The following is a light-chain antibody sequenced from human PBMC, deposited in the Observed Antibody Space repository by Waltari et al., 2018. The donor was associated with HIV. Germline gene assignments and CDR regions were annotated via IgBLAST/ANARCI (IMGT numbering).Light chain of an antibody. CDR2: VKIDGGY. J-gene: IGLJ2*01. CDR1: SGERTYA. CDR3: QSWGDSVSPLLA. V-gene: IGLV4-69*01. Sequence: QLVLTPSPSASAYLGASVKLTCTLSSGERTYAIAWHPLQPEKAPRFLMKVKIDGGYNKGDGIPDRFSGSSSGTERYLIISSLQSEDEADYYCQSWGDSVSPLLAFGGGTKLTVL.